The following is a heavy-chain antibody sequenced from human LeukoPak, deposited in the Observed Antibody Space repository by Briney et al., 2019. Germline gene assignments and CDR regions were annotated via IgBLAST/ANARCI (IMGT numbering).Heavy chain of an antibody. CDR2: MSYDGSNK. V-gene: IGHV3-30-3*01. Sequence: GGSLRLSCAASGFTFSSYAMHWVRQAPGKGLEWVAVMSYDGSNKYYADSVKGRFTISRDNSKNTLYLQMNSLRAEDTALYYCARDLLKTYQSYDYYNRYVGGQGTTDTVSS. CDR1: GFTFSSYA. CDR3: ARDLLKTYQSYDYYNRYV. J-gene: IGHJ6*02. D-gene: IGHD3-22*01.